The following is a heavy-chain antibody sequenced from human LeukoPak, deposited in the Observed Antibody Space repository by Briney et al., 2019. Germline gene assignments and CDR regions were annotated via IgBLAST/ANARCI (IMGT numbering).Heavy chain of an antibody. V-gene: IGHV4-59*12. J-gene: IGHJ4*02. CDR1: GGSISSYY. CDR2: IYYSGST. D-gene: IGHD3-10*01. Sequence: SETLSLTCTVSGGSISSYYWSWVRQPPGKGLEWIGYIYYSGSTNYNPSLKRRVTISVDTSKNQFSLRLSSVTAADTALYYCATRLQSGSGSYYNSWGQGAQVTVSS. CDR3: ATRLQSGSGSYYNS.